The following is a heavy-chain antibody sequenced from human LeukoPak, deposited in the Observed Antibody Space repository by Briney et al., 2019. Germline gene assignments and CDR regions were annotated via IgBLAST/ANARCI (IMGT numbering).Heavy chain of an antibody. Sequence: SETLSLTCTVSGGSISSYYWSWIRQPPGKGLEWIGYIYYSGTTNYNPSLKSRVTISVDTSKNHFSLKLSSVTAADTAVYYCARGQTDFDYWGQGTLVTVPS. V-gene: IGHV4-59*01. CDR3: ARGQTDFDY. CDR1: GGSISSYY. CDR2: IYYSGTT. J-gene: IGHJ4*02.